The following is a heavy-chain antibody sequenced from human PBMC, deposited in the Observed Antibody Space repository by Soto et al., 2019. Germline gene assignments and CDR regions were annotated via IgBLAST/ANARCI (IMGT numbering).Heavy chain of an antibody. CDR3: AREWRAYYYYYYGMDV. V-gene: IGHV1-2*02. D-gene: IGHD3-3*01. CDR1: GYTFTGYY. J-gene: IGHJ6*02. Sequence: ASVKVSCKASGYTFTGYYMHWVRQSPGQGLEWMGWINPNSGGTNYAQKFQGRVTMTRDTSISTAYMELSRLRSDDTAVYYCAREWRAYYYYYYGMDVWGQGTTVTVSS. CDR2: INPNSGGT.